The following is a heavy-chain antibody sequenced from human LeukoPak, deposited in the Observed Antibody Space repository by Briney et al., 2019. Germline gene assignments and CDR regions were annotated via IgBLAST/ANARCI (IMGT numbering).Heavy chain of an antibody. CDR1: GFTFSNSW. CDR2: INTDGNIM. J-gene: IGHJ5*02. CDR3: ARAGGPPTAMGFDP. D-gene: IGHD2-2*01. Sequence: GGSLRLSCAASGFTFSNSWMHWVRQTPGKGPVWVSCINTDGNIMMYADSVKGRFTISRDNAKNTLYLQMNSLRVEDTAVYYCARAGGPPTAMGFDPWGQGSLVSVST. V-gene: IGHV3-74*03.